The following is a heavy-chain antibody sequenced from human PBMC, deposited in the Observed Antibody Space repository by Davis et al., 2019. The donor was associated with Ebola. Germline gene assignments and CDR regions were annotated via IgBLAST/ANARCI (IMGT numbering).Heavy chain of an antibody. CDR1: GFSFTTYS. Sequence: PGGSLRLSCAAAGFSFTTYSMSWVRQAPGKGLEWVAFIRYDGSTKYYGDSVTGRFTISRDNSKSTVSLQMISLKPDDTAVYYCAKWGCGGYSCYSGTYFHYWGQGALVTVSS. J-gene: IGHJ4*02. CDR3: AKWGCGGYSCYSGTYFHY. CDR2: IRYDGSTK. D-gene: IGHD2-15*01. V-gene: IGHV3-30*02.